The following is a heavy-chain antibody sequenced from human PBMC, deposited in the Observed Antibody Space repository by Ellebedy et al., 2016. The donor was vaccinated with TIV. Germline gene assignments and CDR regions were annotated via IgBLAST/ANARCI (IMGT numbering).Heavy chain of an antibody. D-gene: IGHD4-23*01. CDR2: ISSSSSYT. Sequence: GESLKISXAASGFTFSDYYMSWIRQAPGKGLEWVSYISSSSSYTNYADSVKGRFTISRDNAKNSLYLQMNSLRAEDTAVYYCARDSFYYGGNSEDNWFDPWGQGTLVTVSS. CDR1: GFTFSDYY. V-gene: IGHV3-11*06. CDR3: ARDSFYYGGNSEDNWFDP. J-gene: IGHJ5*02.